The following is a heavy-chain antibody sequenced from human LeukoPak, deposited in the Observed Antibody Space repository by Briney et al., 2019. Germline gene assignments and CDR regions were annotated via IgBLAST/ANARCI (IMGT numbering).Heavy chain of an antibody. D-gene: IGHD1-26*01. CDR3: TSSRVGAINFDY. J-gene: IGHJ4*02. Sequence: GGSLRHSCAASGFTFSGSAMHWVRQASGKGLEWVGRIRSKANSYATAYAASVKGRFTISRDDSKNTAYLQMNSLKTEDTAVYYCTSSRVGAINFDYWGQGTLVTVSS. CDR2: IRSKANSYAT. CDR1: GFTFSGSA. V-gene: IGHV3-73*01.